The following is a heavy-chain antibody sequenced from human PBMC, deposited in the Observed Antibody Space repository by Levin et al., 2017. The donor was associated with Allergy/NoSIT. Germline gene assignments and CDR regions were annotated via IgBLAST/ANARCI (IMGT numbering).Heavy chain of an antibody. J-gene: IGHJ4*02. V-gene: IGHV4-34*01. D-gene: IGHD3-3*01. CDR1: GGSFSGYY. Sequence: PSETLSLTCAVYGGSFSGYYWSWIRQPPGKGLEWIGEINHSGSTNYNPSLKSRVTISVDTSKNQFSLKLSSVTAADTAVYYCARGPPVLRFLEWSLGGVRFDYWGQGTLVTVSS. CDR2: INHSGST. CDR3: ARGPPVLRFLEWSLGGVRFDY.